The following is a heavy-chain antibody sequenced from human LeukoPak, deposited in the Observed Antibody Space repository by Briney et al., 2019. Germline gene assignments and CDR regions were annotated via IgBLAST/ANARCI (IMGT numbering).Heavy chain of an antibody. J-gene: IGHJ3*02. CDR3: AKTYYYGSGSYPIGAFDI. V-gene: IGHV3-30*18. D-gene: IGHD3-10*01. Sequence: GGSLRLSCTASGFTFSTYGAHWVRQAPGKGLEWVAVISYDGTNKYYTDSVRGRFNISRDNSKNTLYLQMNSLGAEDTAVYYCAKTYYYGSGSYPIGAFDIWGQGTMVTVSS. CDR1: GFTFSTYG. CDR2: ISYDGTNK.